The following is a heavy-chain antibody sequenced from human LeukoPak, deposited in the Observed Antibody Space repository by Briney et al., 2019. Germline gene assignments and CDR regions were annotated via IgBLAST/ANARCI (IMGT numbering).Heavy chain of an antibody. CDR2: IYYSGST. V-gene: IGHV4-59*08. CDR1: GGSFSNY. J-gene: IGHJ4*02. Sequence: PSETLSLTCTVSGGSFSNYWTWIRQPPGKGLEWIGYIYYSGSTTYNPSLKSRVTISVDTSKTQFSLKLSSVTAADTAVYYCARRDYGNKIDFWGQGTLVTVSS. D-gene: IGHD4-17*01. CDR3: ARRDYGNKIDF.